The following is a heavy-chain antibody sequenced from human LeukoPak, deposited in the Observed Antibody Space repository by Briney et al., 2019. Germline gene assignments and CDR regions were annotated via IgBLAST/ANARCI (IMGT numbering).Heavy chain of an antibody. V-gene: IGHV3-7*01. CDR1: GFTFSSYW. Sequence: GGSLRLSCAVSGFTFSSYWMSWVRQAPGKGLEWVANIKQDGSEKYYVDSVKGRFTISRDNAKNSLYLQMNSLGAEDTAVYYCARGWPSGYWGQGTLVTVSS. CDR2: IKQDGSEK. CDR3: ARGWPSGY. D-gene: IGHD5-24*01. J-gene: IGHJ4*02.